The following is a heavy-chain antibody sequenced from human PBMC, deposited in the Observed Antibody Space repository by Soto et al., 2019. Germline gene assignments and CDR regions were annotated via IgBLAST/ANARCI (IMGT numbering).Heavy chain of an antibody. J-gene: IGHJ4*02. Sequence: QVQLVESGGGVVQPGRSLRLSCAASGFTFSSYAMHWVRQAPGKGLEWVAVISYDGSNKYYADSVKGRFTISRDNSKNTLYLPMNSVRAEDTAVYYCARAIAAAGTKIGYYFDSGGQGTLVTVSS. CDR1: GFTFSSYA. CDR2: ISYDGSNK. CDR3: ARAIAAAGTKIGYYFDS. V-gene: IGHV3-30-3*01. D-gene: IGHD6-13*01.